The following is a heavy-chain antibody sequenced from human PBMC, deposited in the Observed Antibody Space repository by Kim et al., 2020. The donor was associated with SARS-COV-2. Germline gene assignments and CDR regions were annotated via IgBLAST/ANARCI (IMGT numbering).Heavy chain of an antibody. J-gene: IGHJ6*02. D-gene: IGHD2-2*02. CDR1: GGSFSGYH. V-gene: IGHV4-34*01. CDR3: ARGRAGVVPSPILGIGPHYDFFIMDV. Sequence: SETLSLTCAVYGGSFSGYHWCWIRQPQGQGLEWIGEINHSGSINYNQSLKSRVTISIDTSKNQFSLKLTSVTAAATGCYFCARGRAGVVPSPILGIGPHYDFFIMDVWGHGTTVTVSS. CDR2: INHSGSI.